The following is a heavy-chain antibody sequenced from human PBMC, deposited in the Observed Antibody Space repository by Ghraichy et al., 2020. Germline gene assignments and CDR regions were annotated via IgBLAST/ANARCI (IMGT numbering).Heavy chain of an antibody. CDR1: GDSISGYY. Sequence: SETLSLTCTVSGDSISGYYWSWIRQPPGKGLEWIGYIYYSGTTNYNPSLKSRVTMSVDTSKNQFSLKMSSVTAADTGVYYCARVGALRQVAVYYYHAMDVWGQGTTVTVSS. J-gene: IGHJ6*02. CDR2: IYYSGTT. CDR3: ARVGALRQVAVYYYHAMDV. D-gene: IGHD1-26*01. V-gene: IGHV4-59*01.